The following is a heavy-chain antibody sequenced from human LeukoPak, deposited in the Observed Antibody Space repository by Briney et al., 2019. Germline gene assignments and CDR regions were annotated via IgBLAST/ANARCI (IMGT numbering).Heavy chain of an antibody. CDR1: GGSISSSTYY. D-gene: IGHD3-10*01. J-gene: IGHJ4*02. CDR2: IYYSGST. V-gene: IGHV4-39*07. CDR3: ARVINDVAAFDY. Sequence: PSETLSLTCTVSGGSISSSTYYWGWIRQPPGKGLEWIGSIYYSGSTYYNPSLKSRVTISVDTSKNQFSLKLSSVTAADTAVYYCARVINDVAAFDYWGQGTLVTVSS.